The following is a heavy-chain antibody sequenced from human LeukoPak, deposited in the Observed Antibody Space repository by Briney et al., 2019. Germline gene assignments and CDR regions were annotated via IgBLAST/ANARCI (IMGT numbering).Heavy chain of an antibody. D-gene: IGHD3-22*01. Sequence: PGGSLRLSCAASGFTFSSYAMNWVRQAPGKGLEWVSGISSSGGTTYYADSVKGRFTISRDNSKNTLYLQMNSLRAEDAAVYYCARDKSSSSYYFDYWGQGTLVTVSS. V-gene: IGHV3-23*01. J-gene: IGHJ4*02. CDR3: ARDKSSSSYYFDY. CDR2: ISSSGGTT. CDR1: GFTFSSYA.